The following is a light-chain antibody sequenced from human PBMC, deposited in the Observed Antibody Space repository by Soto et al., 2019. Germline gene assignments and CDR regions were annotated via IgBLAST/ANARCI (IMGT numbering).Light chain of an antibody. CDR1: QGVSRK. J-gene: IGKJ4*01. CDR2: GAS. V-gene: IGKV3-15*01. Sequence: DIVMTQSPATLSVAPGERVTFSCRASQGVSRKLAWYQHKPGQAPRLLISGASTGATGIPARFSGSGSGTEFTLNISSLQSEDCAIYYCQQYHTWPITFAGGTKVEIK. CDR3: QQYHTWPIT.